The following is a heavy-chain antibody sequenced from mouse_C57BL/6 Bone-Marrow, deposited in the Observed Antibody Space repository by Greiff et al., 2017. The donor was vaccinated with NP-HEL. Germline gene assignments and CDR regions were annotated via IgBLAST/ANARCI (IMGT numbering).Heavy chain of an antibody. CDR2: INPNNGGT. V-gene: IGHV1-22*01. J-gene: IGHJ2*01. CDR1: GYTFTDYN. D-gene: IGHD1-1*01. Sequence: EVQLQQSGPELVKPGASVKMSCKASGYTFTDYNMPWVKQSHGKSLEWIGYINPNNGGTSYNQKFKGKATLTVNKSSSTAYMELRSLTSEDSAVYYWVGYGSSLSSYAYYFDYWGQGTTLTVSS. CDR3: VGYGSSLSSYAYYFDY.